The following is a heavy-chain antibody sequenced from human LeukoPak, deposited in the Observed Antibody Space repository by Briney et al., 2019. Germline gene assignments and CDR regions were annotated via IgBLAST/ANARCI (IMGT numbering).Heavy chain of an antibody. V-gene: IGHV3-7*01. D-gene: IGHD1-26*01. CDR2: IKHDESEK. CDR3: ARDTKSGSYADY. CDR1: GFSFNSDW. Sequence: AGGSLRLSCAASGFSFNSDWMDWVRQAPGKGLEWVANIKHDESEKNYLDSVKGRFTISRDNAQNSLYLQMNSLRAEDTAVYYCARDTKSGSYADYWGQGTLVTVSS. J-gene: IGHJ4*02.